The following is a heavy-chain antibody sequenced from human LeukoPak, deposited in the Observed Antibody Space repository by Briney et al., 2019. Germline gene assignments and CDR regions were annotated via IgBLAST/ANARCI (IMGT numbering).Heavy chain of an antibody. CDR3: ARVVVGATTCYFDY. J-gene: IGHJ4*02. D-gene: IGHD1-26*01. V-gene: IGHV4-31*03. Sequence: SETLSLTCTVSGGSISSGGYYWSWNRQHPGKGLEWIGCIYYSGSTYYNPSLKSRVTISVDTSKNQFSLKLSSVTAADTAVYYCARVVVGATTCYFDYWGQGTLVTVSS. CDR1: GGSISSGGYY. CDR2: IYYSGST.